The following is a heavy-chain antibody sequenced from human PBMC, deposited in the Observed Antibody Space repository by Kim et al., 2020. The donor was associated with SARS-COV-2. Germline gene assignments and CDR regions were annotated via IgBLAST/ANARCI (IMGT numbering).Heavy chain of an antibody. Sequence: GGSLRLSCAASGFTFSNYSMTWVRQTPGKGLEWVASIKHDGSGQYYVDSLKGRFTISRDNAKNSLYLQMNSLRAEDTALYHCARGAGSSVFDPWGHGTLVTVSS. CDR1: GFTFSNYS. V-gene: IGHV3-7*01. J-gene: IGHJ5*02. CDR2: IKHDGSGQ. CDR3: ARGAGSSVFDP. D-gene: IGHD1-26*01.